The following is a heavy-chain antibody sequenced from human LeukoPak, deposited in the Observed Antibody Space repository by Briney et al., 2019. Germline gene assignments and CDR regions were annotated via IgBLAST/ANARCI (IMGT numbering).Heavy chain of an antibody. V-gene: IGHV3-74*01. CDR1: GFTFSSYW. D-gene: IGHD2-15*01. CDR2: INSDGSST. CDR3: ARGYCSGGSCYPDYYYYYMDV. Sequence: PGGSLRLSCAASGFTFSSYWMHWVRHAPGTGLALVSRINSDGSSTSYADSVKGRFTISRDNAKNTLYLQMNSLRAEDTAVYYCARGYCSGGSCYPDYYYYYMDVWGKGTTVTVSS. J-gene: IGHJ6*03.